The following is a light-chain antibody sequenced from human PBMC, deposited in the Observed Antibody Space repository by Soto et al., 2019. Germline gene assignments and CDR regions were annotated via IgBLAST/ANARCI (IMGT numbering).Light chain of an antibody. CDR1: SGDVGGYNF. Sequence: QSVLTQPASVSGSPGQSITLSCTGNSGDVGGYNFVSWYQQHPGKAPKLMICDVSDRPSGVSNRFSGSKSGNTTSLTISGLQAEDEADYYCSSSTNYNTPWVFGTGTKVTVL. CDR3: SSSTNYNTPWV. J-gene: IGLJ1*01. V-gene: IGLV2-14*01. CDR2: DVS.